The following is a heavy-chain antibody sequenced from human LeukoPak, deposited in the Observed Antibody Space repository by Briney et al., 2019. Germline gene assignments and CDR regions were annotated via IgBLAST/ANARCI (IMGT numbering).Heavy chain of an antibody. Sequence: SETLSLTCTVSGGSISSSGYYWGWIRQPPGKGLEWIGSLYYTGSTYYNPSLKSRFTISVDMSKNQFSLRLSSVTAADTAVYYCARDNSYCSSTSCYYKWFDPWGQGTLVTVSS. V-gene: IGHV4-39*02. D-gene: IGHD2-2*01. CDR1: GGSISSSGYY. CDR3: ARDNSYCSSTSCYYKWFDP. CDR2: LYYTGST. J-gene: IGHJ5*02.